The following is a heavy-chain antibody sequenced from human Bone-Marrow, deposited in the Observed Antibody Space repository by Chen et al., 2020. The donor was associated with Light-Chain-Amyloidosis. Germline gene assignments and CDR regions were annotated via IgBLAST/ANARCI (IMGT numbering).Heavy chain of an antibody. CDR3: ARDVAPDYGDGSWMDV. CDR1: GFTFSSYA. D-gene: IGHD4-17*01. CDR2: ISYDGSNK. V-gene: IGHV3-30-3*01. Sequence: QVQLVESGGGVVQPGRSLRLSCAASGFTFSSYAMHWVRQAPGKGLAWVAVISYDGSNKYYADSGKGRFTISRDNSKNTLYLQMNSLRAEDTAVYYCARDVAPDYGDGSWMDVWGQGTTVTVSS. J-gene: IGHJ6*02.